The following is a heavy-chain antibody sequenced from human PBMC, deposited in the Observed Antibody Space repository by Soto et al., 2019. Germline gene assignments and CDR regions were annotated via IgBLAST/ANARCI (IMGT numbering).Heavy chain of an antibody. CDR1: GFTFSSYA. D-gene: IGHD3-3*01. CDR3: AKGAIFGVVITAFDY. J-gene: IGHJ4*02. Sequence: AGGSLRLSCAASGFTFSSYAMSWVRQAPGKGLEWVSAISGSGGSTYYADSVKGRFTISRDNSKNTLYLQMNSLRAEDTAVYYCAKGAIFGVVITAFDYWGQGTLVTVSS. CDR2: ISGSGGST. V-gene: IGHV3-23*01.